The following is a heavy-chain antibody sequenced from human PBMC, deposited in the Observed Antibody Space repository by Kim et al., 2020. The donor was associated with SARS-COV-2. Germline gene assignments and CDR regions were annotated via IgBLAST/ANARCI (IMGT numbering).Heavy chain of an antibody. CDR1: GFTFSSYS. J-gene: IGHJ5*02. V-gene: IGHV3-21*01. D-gene: IGHD2-15*01. Sequence: GGSLRLSCAASGFTFSSYSMNWVRQAPGKGLEWVSSISSSSSYIYYADSVKGRFTISRDNAKNSLYLQMNSLRAEDTAVYYCARGRSLVVVAATRSWFDPWGQGTLVTVSS. CDR2: ISSSSSYI. CDR3: ARGRSLVVVAATRSWFDP.